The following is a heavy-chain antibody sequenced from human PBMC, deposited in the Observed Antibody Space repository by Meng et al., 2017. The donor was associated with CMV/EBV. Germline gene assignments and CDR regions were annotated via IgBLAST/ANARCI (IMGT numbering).Heavy chain of an antibody. Sequence: SAKVSCKASGGTFSSYAISWVRQAPGQGLEWMGGIIPILGIANYAQKFQGRVTITADKSTSTAYMELSSLRSEDTAVYYCAREGGVVVPAAIEHYYYYYGMDVWGQGTTVTVSS. CDR1: GGTFSSYA. D-gene: IGHD2-2*02. CDR3: AREGGVVVPAAIEHYYYYYGMDV. J-gene: IGHJ6*02. CDR2: IIPILGIA. V-gene: IGHV1-69*10.